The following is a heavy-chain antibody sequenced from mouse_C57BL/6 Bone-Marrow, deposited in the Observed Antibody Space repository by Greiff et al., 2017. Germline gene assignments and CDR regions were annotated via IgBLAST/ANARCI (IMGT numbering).Heavy chain of an antibody. Sequence: VQLQQSGPELVKPGASVKISCKASGYAFSSSWMHWVKQRPGKGLEWIGRIYPGDGDTNYNGKFKGKATLTADKSSSTAYMQLSSLTSEDSAVYFGARWSTTVVALYYFDYGGQGTTLTVSS. CDR2: IYPGDGDT. CDR3: ARWSTTVVALYYFDY. CDR1: GYAFSSSW. J-gene: IGHJ2*01. V-gene: IGHV1-82*01. D-gene: IGHD1-1*01.